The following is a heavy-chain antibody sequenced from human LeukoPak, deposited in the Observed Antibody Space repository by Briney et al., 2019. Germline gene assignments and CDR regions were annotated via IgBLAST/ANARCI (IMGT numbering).Heavy chain of an antibody. Sequence: GGSLRLSCAASGFTFSSYAMSWVRQAPGKGLEWVAVISYDGSNKYYADSVKGRFTISRDNSKNTLYLQMNSLRAEDTAVYYCAREVSRSGYVLFDYWGQGTLVTVSS. D-gene: IGHD5-12*01. CDR3: AREVSRSGYVLFDY. CDR1: GFTFSSYA. J-gene: IGHJ4*02. V-gene: IGHV3-30*04. CDR2: ISYDGSNK.